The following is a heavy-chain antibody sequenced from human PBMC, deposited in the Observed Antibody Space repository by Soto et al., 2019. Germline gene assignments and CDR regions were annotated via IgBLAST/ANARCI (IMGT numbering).Heavy chain of an antibody. V-gene: IGHV3-20*04. D-gene: IGHD3-3*01. Sequence: GGSLRLSCAASGFTFDDYGMRWVRQAPGKGLEWVSGINWNGGSTGYADSVKGRFTISRDNAKNSLYLQMNSLRAEDTALYYCARGNLKRYYDFWSGSGGNYYYGMDVWGQGTTVTVSS. CDR1: GFTFDDYG. CDR3: ARGNLKRYYDFWSGSGGNYYYGMDV. J-gene: IGHJ6*02. CDR2: INWNGGST.